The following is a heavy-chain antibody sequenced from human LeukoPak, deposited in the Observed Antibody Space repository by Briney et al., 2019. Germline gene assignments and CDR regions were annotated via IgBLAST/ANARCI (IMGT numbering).Heavy chain of an antibody. J-gene: IGHJ4*02. CDR2: ISYDGSNK. CDR1: GFTFSSYA. D-gene: IGHD3-22*01. V-gene: IGHV3-30-3*01. Sequence: GGSLRLSCAASGFTFSSYAMHWVRQAPGKGLEWVAVISYDGSNKYYADSVKGRFTISRDNSKNTLYLQMNSLRAEDTAVYYCAKETLHYYDSSGGLADYWGQGTLVTVSS. CDR3: AKETLHYYDSSGGLADY.